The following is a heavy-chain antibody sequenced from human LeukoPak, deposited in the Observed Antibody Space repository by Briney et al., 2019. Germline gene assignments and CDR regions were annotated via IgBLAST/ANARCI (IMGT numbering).Heavy chain of an antibody. J-gene: IGHJ4*01. CDR1: GGSISSYY. D-gene: IGHD6-6*01. V-gene: IGHV4-59*01. CDR2: IYYSGST. CDR3: ARQEGSIAAPFDY. Sequence: SETLSLTCTVSGGSISSYYWSWIRQPPGKGLEWIGYIYYSGSTNYNPSLKSRVTISVDTSKNQYSLKLSSVTAADTAVYYCARQEGSIAAPFDYWGHGTLVTVSS.